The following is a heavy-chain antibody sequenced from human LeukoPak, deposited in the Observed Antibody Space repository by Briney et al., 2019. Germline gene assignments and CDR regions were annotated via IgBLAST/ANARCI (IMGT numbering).Heavy chain of an antibody. V-gene: IGHV5-51*01. D-gene: IGHD1-14*01. CDR1: GFSFTSYW. J-gene: IGHJ4*02. Sequence: GESLKISCKGSGFSFTSYWIGWVRQMPGKGLEWRGTIYPDDSDTRYSPSFQGQVTISADKSLSTAYLQWSSLKASDTAMYFCARHSTGAVRVIDYWGLGTLVTVSS. CDR2: IYPDDSDT. CDR3: ARHSTGAVRVIDY.